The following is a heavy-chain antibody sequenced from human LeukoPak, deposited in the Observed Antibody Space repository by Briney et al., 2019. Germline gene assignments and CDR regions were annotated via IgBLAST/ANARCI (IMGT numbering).Heavy chain of an antibody. CDR3: ASSLLYYYDSSGYYSHWYFDL. D-gene: IGHD3-22*01. V-gene: IGHV1-46*01. CDR1: GYTFTNYY. Sequence: ASVKVSCNASGYTFTNYYMHWVRQAPGQGLEWMGIINPSDGSTSYAQKFQGRVTLTRDTSTSTVYMDLSSLRSDDTAVYYCASSLLYYYDSSGYYSHWYFDLWGRGTLVTVSS. J-gene: IGHJ2*01. CDR2: INPSDGST.